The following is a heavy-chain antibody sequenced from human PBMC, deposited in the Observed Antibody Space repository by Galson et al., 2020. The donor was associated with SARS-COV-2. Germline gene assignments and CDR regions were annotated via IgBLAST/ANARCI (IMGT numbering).Heavy chain of an antibody. CDR3: ARGVEGVYAIVRGFDP. CDR2: IYYSGST. V-gene: IGHV4-59*11. J-gene: IGHJ5*02. D-gene: IGHD2-8*01. CDR1: GGSISSHY. Sequence: SETLSLTCTVSGGSISSHYWSWIPQPPGKGLEWIGYIYYSGSTNYNPSLKSRVTISVDTSKNQFSLKLSSVTAADTAVYYCARGVEGVYAIVRGFDPWGQGTLVTVSS.